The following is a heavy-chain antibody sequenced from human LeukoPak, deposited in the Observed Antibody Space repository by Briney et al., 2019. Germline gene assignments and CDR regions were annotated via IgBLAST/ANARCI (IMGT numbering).Heavy chain of an antibody. D-gene: IGHD5-18*01. V-gene: IGHV5-51*01. CDR1: GYSFTSYW. CDR3: ARLPKAMRPYYYYGMDV. Sequence: GESLKISCKGSGYSFTSYWIGWVRQMPGKGLEWMGIIYPGDSDTRYSPSFQGQVTISADKSISTAYLQWSGLKASDTAMYYCARLPKAMRPYYYYGMDVWGQGTAVTVSS. J-gene: IGHJ6*02. CDR2: IYPGDSDT.